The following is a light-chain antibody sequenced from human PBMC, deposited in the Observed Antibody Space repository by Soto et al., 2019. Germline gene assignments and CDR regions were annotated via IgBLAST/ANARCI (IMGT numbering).Light chain of an antibody. J-gene: IGLJ2*01. CDR3: SSYTSSSTPVV. CDR2: DVS. CDR1: SSDVGGYNY. Sequence: QSALTQTASESASPGQSIAISCIGTSSDVGGYNYVSWYQQHPGKAPKLMIYDVSNRPQGVSNRFSGTKSGNTASLTISGLQAEDEADYYCSSYTSSSTPVVFGGGTQLTVL. V-gene: IGLV2-14*01.